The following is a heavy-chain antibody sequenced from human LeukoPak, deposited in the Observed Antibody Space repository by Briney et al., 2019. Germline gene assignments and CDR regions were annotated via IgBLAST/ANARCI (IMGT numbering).Heavy chain of an antibody. V-gene: IGHV4-34*01. Sequence: PSETLSLTCAVYGGSFSGYYWSWIRQPPGKGLEWIGEINHSGSTNYNPSLKSRVTISVDTSKNQFSLKLSSVTAADTAVYYCAREGNSGYDYFDYWGQGTLVTVSS. CDR1: GGSFSGYY. J-gene: IGHJ4*02. CDR3: AREGNSGYDYFDY. D-gene: IGHD5-12*01. CDR2: INHSGST.